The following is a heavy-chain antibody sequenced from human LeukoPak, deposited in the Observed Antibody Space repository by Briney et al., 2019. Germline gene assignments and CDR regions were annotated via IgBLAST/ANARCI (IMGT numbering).Heavy chain of an antibody. CDR1: GGSISGSY. CDR3: ARGIESYGDYGY. V-gene: IGHV4-59*01. J-gene: IGHJ4*02. D-gene: IGHD4-17*01. Sequence: ASETLSLTCTVSGGSISGSYWSWIRQPPGKGLEWIAYMYNSGSTNYNPSHKSRVTISIDTSKNQFSLKLSSLTAADTAIYYCARGIESYGDYGYWGQGILVTVSS. CDR2: MYNSGST.